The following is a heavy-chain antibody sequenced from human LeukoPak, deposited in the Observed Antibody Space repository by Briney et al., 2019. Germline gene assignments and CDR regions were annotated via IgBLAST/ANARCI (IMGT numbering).Heavy chain of an antibody. V-gene: IGHV4-31*03. CDR3: ARARSYCSGGSCYGTDVDY. D-gene: IGHD2-15*01. J-gene: IGHJ4*02. CDR1: GGSISSGGYY. Sequence: PSETLSLTCTVSGGSISSGGYYWSWIRQHPGKGLEWIGYIYYSGSTYHNPSLKSRVTISVDTSKNQFSLKLSSVTAADTAVYYCARARSYCSGGSCYGTDVDYWGQGTLVTVSS. CDR2: IYYSGST.